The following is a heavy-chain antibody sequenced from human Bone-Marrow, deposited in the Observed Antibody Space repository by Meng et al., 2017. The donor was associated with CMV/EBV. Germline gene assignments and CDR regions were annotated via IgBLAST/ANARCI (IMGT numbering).Heavy chain of an antibody. D-gene: IGHD2-21*02. V-gene: IGHV1-2*02. CDR2: LNPYSGDT. CDR1: GYTVSTYF. CDR3: TRVGDSGFGLDY. Sequence: QVQLVKSGAEVKKPGASVKVSCKASGYTVSTYFIHWFRQAPGQGLQWMGWLNPYSGDTHFAQKFQGRVTMTSDTSTNAVYMDLSSLSYDDTAIYFCTRVGDSGFGLDYWGQGTLVTVSS. J-gene: IGHJ4*02.